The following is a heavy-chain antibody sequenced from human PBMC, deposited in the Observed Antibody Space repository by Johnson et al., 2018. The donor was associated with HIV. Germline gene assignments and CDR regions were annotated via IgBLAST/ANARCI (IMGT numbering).Heavy chain of an antibody. CDR2: INSDGSST. J-gene: IGHJ3*02. Sequence: VQLVESGGGVVQPGGSLRLSCAASGFTFSSYWMYWVRQAPGKGLVWVSRINSDGSSTSYAHSVTGRFTISRDNSKNTLYLQMNSLRAEDTAVYYCAKDRYYDSSGPDAFDIWGQGTMVTVSS. D-gene: IGHD3-22*01. CDR1: GFTFSSYW. V-gene: IGHV3-74*01. CDR3: AKDRYYDSSGPDAFDI.